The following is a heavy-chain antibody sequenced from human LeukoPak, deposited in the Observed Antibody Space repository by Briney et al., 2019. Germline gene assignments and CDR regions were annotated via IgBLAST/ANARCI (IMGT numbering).Heavy chain of an antibody. CDR2: ISGSGGST. J-gene: IGHJ6*03. CDR1: GFTFSSYA. Sequence: PGGSLRLSCAASGFTFSSYAMTWVRQALGKGLEWVSAISGSGGSTYYADSVKGQFTISRDNSKNTLFLQMNSLRAEDTAVYYCAKCGDGYNSGYYYYYMDVWGKGTTVTVSS. CDR3: AKCGDGYNSGYYYYYMDV. D-gene: IGHD5-24*01. V-gene: IGHV3-23*01.